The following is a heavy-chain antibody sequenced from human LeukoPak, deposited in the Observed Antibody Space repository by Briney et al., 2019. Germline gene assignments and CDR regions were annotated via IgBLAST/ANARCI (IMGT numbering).Heavy chain of an antibody. CDR3: ASSRNNYDSSGSWEYYFDY. Sequence: PSETLSLTCVVYGGSFSGYYWTWIRQPPGKGLEWIGEINHSGATNYNPSLKSRVTISIDTSKNQFSLKLSSVTAADTAVYYCASSRNNYDSSGSWEYYFDYWGQGTLVTVSS. CDR2: INHSGAT. V-gene: IGHV4-34*01. J-gene: IGHJ4*02. CDR1: GGSFSGYY. D-gene: IGHD3-22*01.